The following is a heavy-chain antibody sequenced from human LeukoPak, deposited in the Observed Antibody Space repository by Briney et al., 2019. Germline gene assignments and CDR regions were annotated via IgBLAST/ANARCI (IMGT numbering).Heavy chain of an antibody. CDR2: IYSGGST. Sequence: GGSLRLSCAASGFTFSSYSMNWVRQAPGKGLEWVSVIYSGGSTYYADSVKGRFTISRDNSKNTLYLQMNSLRAEDTAVYYCARDLEQVTTTWGQGTLVTVSS. CDR3: ARDLEQVTTT. CDR1: GFTFSSYS. V-gene: IGHV3-53*01. D-gene: IGHD4-17*01. J-gene: IGHJ4*02.